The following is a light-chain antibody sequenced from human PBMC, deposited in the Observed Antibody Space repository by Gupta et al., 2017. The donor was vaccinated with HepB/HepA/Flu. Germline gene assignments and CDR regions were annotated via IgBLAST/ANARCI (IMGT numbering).Light chain of an antibody. J-gene: IGKJ1*01. Sequence: EIVLTQSPATLSLSPGERATLSCRASQSVSSYLAWYQQKPGQAPRLLIYDASNRATSIPARFSGSGSGTXFTLTIXSLEPEDFAVYYCQQRSNWPPTFGXGTKVEIK. V-gene: IGKV3-11*01. CDR2: DAS. CDR3: QQRSNWPPT. CDR1: QSVSSY.